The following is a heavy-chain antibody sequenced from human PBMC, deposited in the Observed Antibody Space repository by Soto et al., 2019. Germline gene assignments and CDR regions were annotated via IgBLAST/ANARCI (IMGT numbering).Heavy chain of an antibody. V-gene: IGHV1-69*13. D-gene: IGHD2-8*01. CDR2: IIPISGTT. CDR1: GDVFRSYG. CDR3: ARVRCFNGLCHTADYGMDV. Sequence: ASVKVSCRASGDVFRSYGINWVRQAPGQGLEWMGGIIPISGTTNYAQKFQGRVAITADESTDTVYMELSRLRSEDTAVYFCARVRCFNGLCHTADYGMDVWGQGTTVTVSS. J-gene: IGHJ6*02.